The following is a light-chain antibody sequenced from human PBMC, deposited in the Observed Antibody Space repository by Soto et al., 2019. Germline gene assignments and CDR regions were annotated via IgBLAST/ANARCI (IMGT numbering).Light chain of an antibody. V-gene: IGLV2-14*01. Sequence: QSVLTQPASVSGSPGQSITISCTGTSSDVGGYSYVSWYQEHPGRAPKLMIYEVSNRPSGVSNRFSGSKSGNTASLTISGLQAEDEADYYCSSYTSSNTYVFGTGTKLTVL. J-gene: IGLJ1*01. CDR2: EVS. CDR1: SSDVGGYSY. CDR3: SSYTSSNTYV.